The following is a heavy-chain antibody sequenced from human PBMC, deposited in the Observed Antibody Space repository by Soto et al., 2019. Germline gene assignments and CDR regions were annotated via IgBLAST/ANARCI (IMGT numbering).Heavy chain of an antibody. CDR3: ARTKCSGGSCYSWSLDY. D-gene: IGHD2-15*01. CDR2: RYYSEST. J-gene: IGHJ4*02. CDR1: GGSITTGGYY. Sequence: KTSETLSLICTVSGGSITTGGYYWSWIRQLPGKGLEWIGHRYYSESTYYNPSLKSRVSISLDTSKNQFSLKLSFVTAADTAMYYCARTKCSGGSCYSWSLDYWGQGTPVTVSS. V-gene: IGHV4-31*03.